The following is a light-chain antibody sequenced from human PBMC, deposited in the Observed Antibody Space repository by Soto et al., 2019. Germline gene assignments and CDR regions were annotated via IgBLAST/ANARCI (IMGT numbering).Light chain of an antibody. V-gene: IGLV1-51*01. CDR2: DNN. CDR3: GTWDSSLSAGVV. J-gene: IGLJ2*01. CDR1: SSNIGNNY. Sequence: QSVLTQPPSVSAAPGQKVTISCSGSSSNIGNNYVSWYQQLPRTAPKLLIYDNNKRPSGIPDRFSGSKSGTSATLGITGLQTGEEADYYCGTWDSSLSAGVVFGGGTKLTVL.